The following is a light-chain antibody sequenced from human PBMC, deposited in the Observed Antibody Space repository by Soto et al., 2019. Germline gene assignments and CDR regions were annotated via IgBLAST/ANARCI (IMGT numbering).Light chain of an antibody. V-gene: IGKV1-5*03. CDR3: QQYHGFPWT. J-gene: IGKJ1*01. CDR2: KAS. CDR1: QSISSW. Sequence: DIQMTQSLSTLSASVGDRVTITCRASQSISSWLAWYQQKSGKAPKLLIYKASSLQSGVPSRFSGSGSGTECPLTICRLQPDDFATYYCQQYHGFPWTFGQGTKVEIK.